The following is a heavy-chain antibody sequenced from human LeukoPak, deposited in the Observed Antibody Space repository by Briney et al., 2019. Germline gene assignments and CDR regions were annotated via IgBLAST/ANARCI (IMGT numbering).Heavy chain of an antibody. V-gene: IGHV4-4*07. CDR3: ARDWSGGDYYYYYYMDV. D-gene: IGHD1-26*01. J-gene: IGHJ6*03. Sequence: KPSETLSLTCTVSGGSISSYYWSWIRQPAGKGLEWIVRIYTSGSTNYNPSLKSRVTMSVDTSKNQFSLKLSSVTAADTAVYYCARDWSGGDYYYYYYMDVWGKGTTVTVSS. CDR2: IYTSGST. CDR1: GGSISSYY.